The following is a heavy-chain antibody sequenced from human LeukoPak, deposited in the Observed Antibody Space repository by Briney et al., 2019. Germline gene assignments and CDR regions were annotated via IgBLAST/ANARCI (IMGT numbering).Heavy chain of an antibody. D-gene: IGHD6-13*01. V-gene: IGHV4-59*01. Sequence: PSETLSLPCTVSGDSISSYYWSWIRQPPGKGLEWIGYICYSGSTNYNPSLKSRVTISIDTSKNQFSLKLSSVTAADTAVYYCARVDSSSWYHFDYWGQGTLVTVSS. CDR1: GDSISSYY. CDR2: ICYSGST. J-gene: IGHJ4*02. CDR3: ARVDSSSWYHFDY.